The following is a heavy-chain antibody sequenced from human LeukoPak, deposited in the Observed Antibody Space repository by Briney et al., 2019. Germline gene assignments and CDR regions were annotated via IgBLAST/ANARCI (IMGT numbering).Heavy chain of an antibody. Sequence: PSETLSLTCTVSGGSISSYYWSWIRQPPGKGLEWIASIYYSGSTYNNPSLKSRVTISVNTSKNQFSLKLSSVTAADTAVYYCAREMEDKSFAFGELRKYYYDYMDVWGKGTTVTVSS. V-gene: IGHV4-59*12. CDR1: GGSISSYY. J-gene: IGHJ6*03. CDR3: AREMEDKSFAFGELRKYYYDYMDV. CDR2: IYYSGST. D-gene: IGHD3-10*01.